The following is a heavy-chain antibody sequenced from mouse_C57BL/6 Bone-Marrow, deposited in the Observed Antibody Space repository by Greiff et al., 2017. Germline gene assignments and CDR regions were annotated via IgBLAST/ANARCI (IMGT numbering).Heavy chain of an antibody. J-gene: IGHJ1*03. D-gene: IGHD2-3*01. CDR1: GYTFTSYW. CDR3: ARNGYYDWYFDV. V-gene: IGHV1-52*01. CDR2: IDPSDSET. Sequence: QVQLQQPGAELVRPGSSVKLSCKASGYTFTSYWMHWVKQRPIQGLEWIGNIDPSDSETHYNQKFKDKATLTVDKSSSTAYMQLSSLTSEDSAVYYCARNGYYDWYFDVWGTGTTGTVSS.